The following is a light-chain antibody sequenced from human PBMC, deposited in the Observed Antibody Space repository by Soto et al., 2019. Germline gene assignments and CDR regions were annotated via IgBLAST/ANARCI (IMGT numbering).Light chain of an antibody. CDR1: SSDVGGYNY. CDR2: EVS. V-gene: IGLV2-8*01. J-gene: IGLJ2*01. Sequence: QSVLTQPPSASGSPGQSVTISCTGTSSDVGGYNYVSWYQQHPGKAPKLMIYEVSKRPSGVPDRVSGSKSGNPAALTVSGLKAEDEADYSCSSYGGSNNLVFGGGTKFTVL. CDR3: SSYGGSNNLV.